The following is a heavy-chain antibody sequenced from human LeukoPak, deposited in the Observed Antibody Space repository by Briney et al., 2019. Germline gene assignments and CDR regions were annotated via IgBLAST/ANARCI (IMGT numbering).Heavy chain of an antibody. Sequence: PGGSLRLSCAAPGFTFDDYAMHWVRQAPGKGLEWVSGISWNSGTIGYADSVKGRFTISRDNAKKSLFLQMNSLRAEDTALYYCAKGLYSTSSGQFDYWGQGTLVTVSS. V-gene: IGHV3-9*01. CDR1: GFTFDDYA. CDR3: AKGLYSTSSGQFDY. CDR2: ISWNSGTI. J-gene: IGHJ4*02. D-gene: IGHD6-6*01.